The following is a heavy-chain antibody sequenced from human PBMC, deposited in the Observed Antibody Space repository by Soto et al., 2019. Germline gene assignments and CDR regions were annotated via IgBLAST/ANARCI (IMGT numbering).Heavy chain of an antibody. D-gene: IGHD6-13*01. J-gene: IGHJ5*02. Sequence: GVSLRLSCAASGLTFSSYSMNWVRQAPGKGLEWVSSISSSSSYIYYADSVKGRFTISRDNAKNSLYLQMNSLRAEDTAVYYCARGLGSSTGGWFDPWGQGTLGTVSS. CDR3: ARGLGSSTGGWFDP. CDR1: GLTFSSYS. CDR2: ISSSSSYI. V-gene: IGHV3-21*01.